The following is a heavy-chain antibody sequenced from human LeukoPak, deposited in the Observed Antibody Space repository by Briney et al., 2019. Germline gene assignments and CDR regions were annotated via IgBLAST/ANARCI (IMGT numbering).Heavy chain of an antibody. Sequence: ASVKVSCKTSGGTLRGYAFSWVRQAPGQGLEWMAWISAYNGNTNYAQKLQGRVTMTTDTSTRTAYMELRSLRSDDTAVYYCARSLGHSSEYYFDYWGQGTLVTVSS. CDR2: ISAYNGNT. V-gene: IGHV1-18*01. D-gene: IGHD5-18*01. CDR3: ARSLGHSSEYYFDY. CDR1: GGTLRGYA. J-gene: IGHJ4*02.